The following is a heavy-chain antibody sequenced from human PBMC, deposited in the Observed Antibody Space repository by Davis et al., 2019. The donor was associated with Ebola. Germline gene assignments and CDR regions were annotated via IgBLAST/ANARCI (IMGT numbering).Heavy chain of an antibody. D-gene: IGHD1-26*01. CDR2: INHSGST. CDR1: GGSFSGYY. Sequence: MPSETLSLTCAVYGGSFSGYYWSWIRQLPGKGLGWIGEINHSGSTNYNPSLKSRVTISVDTSKNQFSLKLSSVTAADTAVYYCARWGIVGATTFIYYYYGMDVWGQGTTVTVSS. CDR3: ARWGIVGATTFIYYYYGMDV. V-gene: IGHV4-34*01. J-gene: IGHJ6*02.